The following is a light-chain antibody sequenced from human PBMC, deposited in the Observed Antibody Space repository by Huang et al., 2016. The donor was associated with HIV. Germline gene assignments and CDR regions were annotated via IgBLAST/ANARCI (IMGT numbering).Light chain of an antibody. Sequence: EIVMTQSPATLSVSPGERATLPCRASQNINTNLAWYQQKPGQAPRLLIYGSSTRATGTPARFSGSGSGTEFTLTVTSLQSEDFAVYYCQQYNNWPGYTFGQGTKLEIK. CDR2: GSS. CDR1: QNINTN. CDR3: QQYNNWPGYT. J-gene: IGKJ2*01. V-gene: IGKV3-15*01.